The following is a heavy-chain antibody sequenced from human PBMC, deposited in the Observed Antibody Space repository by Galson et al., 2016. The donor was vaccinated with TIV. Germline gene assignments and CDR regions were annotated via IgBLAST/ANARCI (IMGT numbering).Heavy chain of an antibody. D-gene: IGHD3-10*01. CDR1: GYTFTSTG. V-gene: IGHV1-69*06. Sequence: SVKVSCKASGYTFTSTGISWVRQAPGQGLEWMGSINPIFGTANYAQKFQGRVTITADTSTSTIYMELSSLRSEDTAVYYCARGRGYYFGSGSSYFDYWGRGTLVTVSS. CDR2: INPIFGTA. J-gene: IGHJ4*01. CDR3: ARGRGYYFGSGSSYFDY.